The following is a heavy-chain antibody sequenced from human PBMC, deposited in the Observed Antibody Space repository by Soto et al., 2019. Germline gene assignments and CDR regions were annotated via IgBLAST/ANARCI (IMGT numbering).Heavy chain of an antibody. D-gene: IGHD3-10*01. Sequence: PSETLSLTCAVYGGSFRGYYWSWIRQSPGKGLEWIGEINHSGSTNYNPSLKSRVTISVDTSKNQFSLKLSSVTAADTAVYYCVRFRGQVAGSEKCLDYWGQGTLVTVS. CDR3: VRFRGQVAGSEKCLDY. CDR2: INHSGST. V-gene: IGHV4-34*01. CDR1: GGSFRGYY. J-gene: IGHJ4*02.